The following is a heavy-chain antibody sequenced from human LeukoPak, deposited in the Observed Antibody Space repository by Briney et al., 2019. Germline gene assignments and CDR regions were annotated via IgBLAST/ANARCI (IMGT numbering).Heavy chain of an antibody. D-gene: IGHD5-18*01. CDR2: ITDDSTT. CDR3: ATGSGLWSPDW. CDR1: GFTFSSAW. J-gene: IGHJ4*02. Sequence: PGGSLRLSCAASGFTFSSAWMHWVRQAPGTGLVWVSRITDDSTTTYADSVRGRFTISRDNAKNILYLQMNSLRAEDTAVYYCATGSGLWSPDWWGQGTLVTVSS. V-gene: IGHV3-74*03.